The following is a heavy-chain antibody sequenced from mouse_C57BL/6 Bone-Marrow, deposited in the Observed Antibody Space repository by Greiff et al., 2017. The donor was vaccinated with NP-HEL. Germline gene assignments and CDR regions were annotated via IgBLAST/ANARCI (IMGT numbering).Heavy chain of an antibody. D-gene: IGHD2-2*01. CDR1: GYTFTSYW. J-gene: IGHJ1*03. CDR3: ARKGGGYPYFDV. CDR2: IYPGSGST. Sequence: VKLQQPGAELVKPGASVKMSCKASGYTFTSYWITWVKQRPGQGLEWIGDIYPGSGSTNYNEKFKSKATLTVDTSSSTAYRQLSSLTSEDSAVYYCARKGGGYPYFDVWGTGTTVTVSS. V-gene: IGHV1-55*01.